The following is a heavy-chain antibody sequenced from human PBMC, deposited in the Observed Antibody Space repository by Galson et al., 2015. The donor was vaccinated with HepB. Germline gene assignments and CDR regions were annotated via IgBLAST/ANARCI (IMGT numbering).Heavy chain of an antibody. CDR2: IIPILGIA. CDR1: GGTFSSYA. CDR3: ARDRYDSSGSYYFDY. D-gene: IGHD3-22*01. J-gene: IGHJ4*02. Sequence: SVKVSCKAPGGTFSSYAISWVRQAPGQGLEWMGRIIPILGIANYAQKFQGRVTITADKSTSTAYMELSSLRSEDTAVYYCARDRYDSSGSYYFDYWGQGTLVTVSS. V-gene: IGHV1-69*04.